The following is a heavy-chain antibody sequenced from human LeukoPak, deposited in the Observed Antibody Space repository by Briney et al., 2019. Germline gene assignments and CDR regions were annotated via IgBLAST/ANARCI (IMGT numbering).Heavy chain of an antibody. CDR2: IHPGRGDT. CDR1: GYTFTGYY. D-gene: IGHD6-19*01. V-gene: IGHV1-2*02. J-gene: IGHJ4*02. CDR3: ARDGSGWSDY. Sequence: ASVKVSCKASGYTFTGYYMHWVRQAPGQGLEWMGWIHPGRGDTNYAQKFQGRVTMTRDTSISTAYMELSRLRSDDTAVYYCARDGSGWSDYWGQGTLVTVSS.